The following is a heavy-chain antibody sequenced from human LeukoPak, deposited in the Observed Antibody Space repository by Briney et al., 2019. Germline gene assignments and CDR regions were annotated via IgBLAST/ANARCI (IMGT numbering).Heavy chain of an antibody. D-gene: IGHD2-15*01. CDR3: WKALGYCRGGKWLAFDI. CDR1: GFTFSNYA. CDR2: ITNNGGST. V-gene: IGHV3-64D*06. Sequence: GGALRLSCSASGFTFSNYAMHWVRQAPGKGLEYVSAITNNGGSTYYADSVKSRFTISRDNSKNTLYLHMSSLRAEDTEIYNCWKALGYCRGGKWLAFDIWGQGTMVTVSS. J-gene: IGHJ3*02.